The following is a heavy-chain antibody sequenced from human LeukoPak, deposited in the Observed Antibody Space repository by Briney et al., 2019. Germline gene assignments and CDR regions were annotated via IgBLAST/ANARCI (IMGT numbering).Heavy chain of an antibody. CDR2: IYYSGST. D-gene: IGHD4-23*01. CDR1: GGSISSSSYY. V-gene: IGHV4-39*01. J-gene: IGHJ4*02. Sequence: SETLSLTCTVSGGSISSSSYYWGWIRQPPGKGLEGIGSIYYSGSTFYNPSLKSRGIISVDTSKNQFSLKLSSVTAADTAVYYCARSAYGGATDYRGQGTLVTVSS. CDR3: ARSAYGGATDY.